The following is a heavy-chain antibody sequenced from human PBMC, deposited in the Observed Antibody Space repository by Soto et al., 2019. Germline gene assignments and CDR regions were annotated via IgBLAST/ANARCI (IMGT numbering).Heavy chain of an antibody. D-gene: IGHD6-19*01. V-gene: IGHV3-7*03. CDR2: IKQDGSEK. Sequence: PGGSLRLSCSASEFTFSSHWMSWVRQAHGKGLEWVANIKQDGSEKYYVDSVKGRFTISRDNAKNSLYLQMNSLRAEDTAVYYCARLAYSSGWYHRYYGMDGWGQGTTVTVSS. CDR1: EFTFSSHW. CDR3: ARLAYSSGWYHRYYGMDG. J-gene: IGHJ6*02.